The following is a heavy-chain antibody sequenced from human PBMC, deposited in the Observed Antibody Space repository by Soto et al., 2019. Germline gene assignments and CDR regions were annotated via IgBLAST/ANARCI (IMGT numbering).Heavy chain of an antibody. D-gene: IGHD2-15*01. CDR2: IYYSGST. J-gene: IGHJ6*02. CDR1: VGSISSCDYY. V-gene: IGHV4-31*03. Sequence: SETLSLTCTVSVGSISSCDYYWSWIRQPPGKGLEWIGYIYYSGSTYYNPSLKSRVTISVDTSKNQFSLKLSSVTAAGTAVYYCARALGYCSGGSCYSDYYGMDVWGQGTTVTVSS. CDR3: ARALGYCSGGSCYSDYYGMDV.